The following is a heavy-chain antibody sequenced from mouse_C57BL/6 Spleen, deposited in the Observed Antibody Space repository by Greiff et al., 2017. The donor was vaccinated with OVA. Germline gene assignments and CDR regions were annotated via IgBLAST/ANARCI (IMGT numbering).Heavy chain of an antibody. Sequence: VQLQQPGAELVMPGASVKLSCKASGYTFTSYWMHWVKQRPGQGLEWIGEIDPSDSYTNYNQKFKGKSTLTVDKSSSTAYMQLSSLQSEDSAVYYCIGYDFDYWGQGTTLTVSS. CDR3: IGYDFDY. CDR2: IDPSDSYT. V-gene: IGHV1-69*01. CDR1: GYTFTSYW. D-gene: IGHD1-2*01. J-gene: IGHJ2*01.